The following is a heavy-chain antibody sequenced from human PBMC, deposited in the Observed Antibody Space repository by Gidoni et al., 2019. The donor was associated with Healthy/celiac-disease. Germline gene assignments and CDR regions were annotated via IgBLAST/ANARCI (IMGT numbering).Heavy chain of an antibody. CDR1: GGSISSSSYY. J-gene: IGHJ5*02. V-gene: IGHV4-39*01. CDR2: IYYSGST. Sequence: QLQLQESGPGLVKPSETLSLTCTVSGGSISSSSYYWGWIRQPPGKGLEWIGSIYYSGSTYDNPSLKSRVTISVDTSKNQFSLKLSSVTAADTAVYYCARLLGGDFWSGYHNWFDPWGQGTLVTVSS. CDR3: ARLLGGDFWSGYHNWFDP. D-gene: IGHD3-3*01.